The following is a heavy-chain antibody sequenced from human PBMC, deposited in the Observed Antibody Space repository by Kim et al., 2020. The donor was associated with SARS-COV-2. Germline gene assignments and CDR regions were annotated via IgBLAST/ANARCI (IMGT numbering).Heavy chain of an antibody. J-gene: IGHJ4*02. V-gene: IGHV3-48*02. CDR3: TRGSGWELPGGADF. Sequence: ADSGKGRFTISRDNVKNALYLQMNNLRDDDTAVYYCTRGSGWELPGGADFWGQGALVTVSS. D-gene: IGHD1-26*01.